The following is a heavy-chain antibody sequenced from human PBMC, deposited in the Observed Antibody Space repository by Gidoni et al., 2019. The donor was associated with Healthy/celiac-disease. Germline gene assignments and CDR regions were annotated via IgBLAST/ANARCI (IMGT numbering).Heavy chain of an antibody. CDR3: ARGLSGDYYDSSGYYSFGY. D-gene: IGHD3-22*01. CDR2: INHSGST. Sequence: QVQLQQWGAGLLKPSETLSLTCAVYGGSFSGYYWSWIRQPPGKGLEGIGEINHSGSTNYNPSLKLRVTISVDTSKNQFSLKLSSVTAADTAVYYCARGLSGDYYDSSGYYSFGYWGQGTLVTVSS. J-gene: IGHJ4*02. CDR1: GGSFSGYY. V-gene: IGHV4-34*01.